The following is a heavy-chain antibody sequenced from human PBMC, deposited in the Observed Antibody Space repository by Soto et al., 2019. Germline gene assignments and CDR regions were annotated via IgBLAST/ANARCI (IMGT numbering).Heavy chain of an antibody. V-gene: IGHV1-18*01. CDR3: ARAGYCSSTSCDTGNWFDP. J-gene: IGHJ5*02. Sequence: QVQLVQSGAEVKKPGASVKVSCKASGYTFTSYGISWVRQAPGQGLEWMGWISAYNGNTNYAQKLQGRVTMTTDTATSTAYMERRSLRSDDTAVYDWARAGYCSSTSCDTGNWFDPWGQGTLVTVSS. CDR2: ISAYNGNT. CDR1: GYTFTSYG. D-gene: IGHD2-2*02.